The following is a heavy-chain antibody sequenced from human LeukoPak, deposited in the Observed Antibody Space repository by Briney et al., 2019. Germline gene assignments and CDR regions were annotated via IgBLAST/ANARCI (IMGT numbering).Heavy chain of an antibody. Sequence: ASVKVSCKASGYTFTSYDINWVRQATGQGLEWMGWMNPNSGNTGYAQKFQGRVTMTRNTSISTAYMELSSLISEDMAVYYCARDGIAVAGHHATYYYYYMDVWGKGTTVTVSS. D-gene: IGHD6-19*01. CDR1: GYTFTSYD. CDR3: ARDGIAVAGHHATYYYYYMDV. CDR2: MNPNSGNT. J-gene: IGHJ6*03. V-gene: IGHV1-8*01.